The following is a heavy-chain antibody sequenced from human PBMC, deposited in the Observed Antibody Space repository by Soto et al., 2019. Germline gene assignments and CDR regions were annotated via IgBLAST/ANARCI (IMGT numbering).Heavy chain of an antibody. CDR3: ARDIDYTIDY. Sequence: QVQLVQSGAEVKKPGASVKVSCKASGYTFTSYGISWVRQAPGQGLEWMGWIHGNNGNTQYAQKFQGRLSVTTDTSTDTAYMELRSLRSDDTAVYYCARDIDYTIDYWGQGTRVTVSS. D-gene: IGHD2-2*02. CDR1: GYTFTSYG. CDR2: IHGNNGNT. V-gene: IGHV1-18*01. J-gene: IGHJ4*02.